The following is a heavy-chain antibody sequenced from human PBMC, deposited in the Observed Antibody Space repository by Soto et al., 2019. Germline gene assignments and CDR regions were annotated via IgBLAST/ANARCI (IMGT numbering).Heavy chain of an antibody. CDR3: ATPPRTSGSYSRWFDP. V-gene: IGHV1-24*01. J-gene: IGHJ5*02. CDR2: FDPEDGET. Sequence: WASVKVSCKVSGYTLTELSMHWVRQAPGKGLEWMGGFDPEDGETIYAQKFQGRVTMTEDTSTDTAYMELSSLRSEDTAVYYCATPPRTSGSYSRWFDPWGQGTLVTVSS. CDR1: GYTLTELS. D-gene: IGHD1-26*01.